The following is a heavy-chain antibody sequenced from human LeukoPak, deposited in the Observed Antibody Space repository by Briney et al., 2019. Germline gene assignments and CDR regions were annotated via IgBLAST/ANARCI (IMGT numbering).Heavy chain of an antibody. CDR3: ARDFYDTSGYYYDY. Sequence: PGGSLRLSCAASGFTVSDYSMNWVRQAPGKGLEWVSSISSSSSYKYYADSVKGRFTISRDNAKNSLYLQMNSLRAEDTAVYYCARDFYDTSGYYYDYWGQGTLVTVSS. CDR2: ISSSSSYK. D-gene: IGHD3-22*01. CDR1: GFTVSDYS. V-gene: IGHV3-21*01. J-gene: IGHJ4*02.